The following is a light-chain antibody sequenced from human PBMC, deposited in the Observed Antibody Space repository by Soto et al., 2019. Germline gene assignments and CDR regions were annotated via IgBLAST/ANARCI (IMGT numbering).Light chain of an antibody. CDR2: EVT. Sequence: QSVLTQPASVSGSPGHSITISCTGTSSDVGDYNYISWYQQQPGNAPKLIIYEVTNRPSEVSNRFSGSKSGNTASLTISGLQAEDEAEYFCTSYRGTTLGVLFGGGTKVTVL. J-gene: IGLJ2*01. CDR3: TSYRGTTLGVL. V-gene: IGLV2-14*01. CDR1: SSDVGDYNY.